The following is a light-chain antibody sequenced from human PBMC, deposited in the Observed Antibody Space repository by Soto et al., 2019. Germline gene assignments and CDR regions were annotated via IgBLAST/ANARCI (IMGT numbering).Light chain of an antibody. CDR2: DAT. Sequence: EIVMTQSPATLSVSPGARATLSCRASQSVRSNYLAWYHQKPGQAPRLLIYDATTRATGIPARFSGSGSGISFTLTISSLQFEDFAVYFCEQYSDWPLTFGPGTKVYIK. V-gene: IGKV3-15*01. CDR3: EQYSDWPLT. CDR1: QSVRSN. J-gene: IGKJ3*01.